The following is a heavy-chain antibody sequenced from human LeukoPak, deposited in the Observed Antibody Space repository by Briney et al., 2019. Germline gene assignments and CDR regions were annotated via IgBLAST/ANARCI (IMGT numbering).Heavy chain of an antibody. V-gene: IGHV4-39*07. J-gene: IGHJ6*02. CDR3: ARATDGSGSYNYGMDV. D-gene: IGHD3-10*01. Sequence: TSETLSLTCTVSGGSISSYYWGRIRQPPGKGLEWIGSIYYSGSTYYNPSLKSRVTISVDTSKNQFSLKLSSVTAADTAVYYCARATDGSGSYNYGMDVWGQGTTVTVSS. CDR1: GGSISSYY. CDR2: IYYSGST.